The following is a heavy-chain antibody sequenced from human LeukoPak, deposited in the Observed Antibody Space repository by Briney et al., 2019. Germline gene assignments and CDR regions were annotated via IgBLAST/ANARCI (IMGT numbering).Heavy chain of an antibody. CDR1: GFTFSSYA. J-gene: IGHJ4*02. V-gene: IGHV3-23*01. Sequence: GGSLRLSCAASGFTFSSYAMSWVRQAPGKGLEWVSAISGSGGSTYYADSVKGRFTISRDNSKNTLYLQMNSLRAEDTAVYYCAKERIVGRFLEWLFWYWGQGTLSPSPQ. CDR3: AKERIVGRFLEWLFWY. CDR2: ISGSGGST. D-gene: IGHD3-3*01.